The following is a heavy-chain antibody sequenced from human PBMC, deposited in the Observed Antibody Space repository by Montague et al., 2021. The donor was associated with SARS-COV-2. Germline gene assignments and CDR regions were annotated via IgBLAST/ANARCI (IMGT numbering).Heavy chain of an antibody. Sequence: SETLSLTCSVSGASITTYYWSWIRQAPGKGLEWIAYIFHSGHTNCNPSLRGRVAISIDTSRDQFSLSLTSITAADTAVYYCARQPYLASAYYFDYWGLGTLVTVSS. V-gene: IGHV4-59*01. J-gene: IGHJ4*02. CDR2: IFHSGHT. D-gene: IGHD3-10*01. CDR1: GASITTYY. CDR3: ARQPYLASAYYFDY.